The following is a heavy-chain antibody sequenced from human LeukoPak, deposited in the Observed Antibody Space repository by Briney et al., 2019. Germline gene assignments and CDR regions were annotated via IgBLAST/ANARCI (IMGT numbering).Heavy chain of an antibody. D-gene: IGHD1-26*01. CDR1: RFTFSGYW. CDR2: ISSDGSST. J-gene: IGHJ3*02. V-gene: IGHV3-74*01. CDR3: ARGGSYTAGAFDI. Sequence: PGGSLRLSCAASRFTFSGYWVHWVRQVPGKGLVWVSRISSDGSSTSYAGSVRGRFTISRDNAKNTLYLQMNSLRAEDTAVYYCARGGSYTAGAFDIWGQGTLVTVSS.